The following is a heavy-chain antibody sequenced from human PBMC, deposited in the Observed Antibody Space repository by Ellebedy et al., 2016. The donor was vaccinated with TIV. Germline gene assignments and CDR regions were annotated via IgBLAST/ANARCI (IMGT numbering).Heavy chain of an antibody. Sequence: GESLKISCAASGFTFSSYAMSWVRQAPGKGLEWVANIKQDGSEKYYVDSVKGRFTISRDNAKNSLYLQMNSLRAEDTAVYYCARDPGGGGDYGDNWFDPWGQGTLVTVSS. J-gene: IGHJ5*02. CDR2: IKQDGSEK. D-gene: IGHD4-17*01. V-gene: IGHV3-7*03. CDR3: ARDPGGGGDYGDNWFDP. CDR1: GFTFSSYA.